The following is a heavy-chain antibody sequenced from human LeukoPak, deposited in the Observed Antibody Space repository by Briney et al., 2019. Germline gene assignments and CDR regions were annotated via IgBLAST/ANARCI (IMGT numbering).Heavy chain of an antibody. D-gene: IGHD3-10*01. V-gene: IGHV4-59*01. CDR3: ARAVGGDGSGSL. Sequence: SETLSLTCTVSGDSISTYYWSWIRQPPGKGLEWIGYIYYRVTSYYNPSLKSRVTMSVDMSTRKISLKLSSVTAADTAVYYCARAVGGDGSGSLWGPGTLVTVSS. CDR2: IYYRVTS. CDR1: GDSISTYY. J-gene: IGHJ4*02.